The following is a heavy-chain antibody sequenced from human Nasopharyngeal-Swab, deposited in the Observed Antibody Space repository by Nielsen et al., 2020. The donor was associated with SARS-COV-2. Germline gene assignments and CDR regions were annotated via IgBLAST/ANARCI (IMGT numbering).Heavy chain of an antibody. CDR3: ARGRSEDYGGDRFDY. D-gene: IGHD4-23*01. V-gene: IGHV4-34*01. CDR1: GGSFSGYY. Sequence: SETLSLTCALYGGSFSGYYWSWIRQPPGKGLEWIGEINHSGSTNYNPSLKSRVTISVDASKNQFSLKLSSVTAADTAVYYCARGRSEDYGGDRFDYWGQGTLVTVSS. CDR2: INHSGST. J-gene: IGHJ4*02.